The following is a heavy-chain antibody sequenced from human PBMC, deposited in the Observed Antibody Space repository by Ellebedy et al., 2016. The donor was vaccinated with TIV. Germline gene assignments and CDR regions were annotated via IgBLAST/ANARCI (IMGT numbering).Heavy chain of an antibody. V-gene: IGHV3-33*01. CDR2: IWFDGSKK. Sequence: PGGSLRLSCEASGFAFSSYGMHWVRQAPGKGLEWLALIWFDGSKKYYADSVKGRFTIARDRSKNTLFLHMNSLRVEDTAVYYCARGLAVARGIDHWGQGALVTVSS. CDR3: ARGLAVARGIDH. J-gene: IGHJ4*02. CDR1: GFAFSSYG. D-gene: IGHD3-10*01.